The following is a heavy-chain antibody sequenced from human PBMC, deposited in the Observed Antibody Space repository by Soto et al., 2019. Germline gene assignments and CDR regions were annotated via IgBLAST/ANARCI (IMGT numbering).Heavy chain of an antibody. J-gene: IGHJ5*02. Sequence: PGGSLRLSCAASGFTFSSYAMSWVRQAPGKGLEWVSAISGSGGSTYYADSVKGRFTISRDNSKNTLYLQMNSLRAEDTAVYYCAKLLSVYDFWSGYNNWFDPWGQGTLVTVSS. D-gene: IGHD3-3*01. V-gene: IGHV3-23*01. CDR1: GFTFSSYA. CDR3: AKLLSVYDFWSGYNNWFDP. CDR2: ISGSGGST.